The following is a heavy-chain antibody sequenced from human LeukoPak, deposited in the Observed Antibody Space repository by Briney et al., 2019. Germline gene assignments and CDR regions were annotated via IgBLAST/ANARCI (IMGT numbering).Heavy chain of an antibody. Sequence: SVKVSCKASGGTFSSYAISWVRQAPGQGLEWMGGIIPIFGTANYAQKFQGRVTITADKSTSTAYMELSSLRSEDTAVYYCARRRGSGSYYKNTAWAPNWFDPWGQGTLVTVSS. CDR3: ARRRGSGSYYKNTAWAPNWFDP. D-gene: IGHD3-10*01. J-gene: IGHJ5*02. CDR1: GGTFSSYA. CDR2: IIPIFGTA. V-gene: IGHV1-69*06.